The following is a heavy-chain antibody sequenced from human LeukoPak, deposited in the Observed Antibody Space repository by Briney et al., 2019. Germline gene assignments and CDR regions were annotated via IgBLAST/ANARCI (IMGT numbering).Heavy chain of an antibody. CDR1: GYTFTDYY. V-gene: IGHV1-2*02. J-gene: IGHJ4*02. CDR2: INPNSGGT. CDR3: ARDFRDYFFYY. Sequence: EASVKVSCKASGYTFTDYYIHWVRQAPGHGLEWMGWINPNSGGTNYAQKFRGRVTMTRDTSISTAYMELSRLTSDDTAVYYCARDFRDYFFYYWGQGTLVTVSS.